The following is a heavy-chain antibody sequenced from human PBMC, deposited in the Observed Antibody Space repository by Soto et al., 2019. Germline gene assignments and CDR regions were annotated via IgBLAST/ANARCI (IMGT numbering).Heavy chain of an antibody. CDR2: RYYSEST. CDR1: GGSITTGGYY. D-gene: IGHD2-15*01. CDR3: ARNKCSGGSCYSWSLDY. Sequence: SETLSLTCTVSGGSITTGGYYWSWIRQLPGKGLEWIGHRYYSESTYYNPSLKSRVSISLDTSKNQFSLKLSFVTAADTAMYYCARNKCSGGSCYSWSLDYWGQGTPVTVYS. V-gene: IGHV4-31*03. J-gene: IGHJ4*02.